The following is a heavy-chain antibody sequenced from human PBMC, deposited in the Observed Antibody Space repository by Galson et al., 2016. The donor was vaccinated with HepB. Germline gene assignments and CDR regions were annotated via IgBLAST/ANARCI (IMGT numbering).Heavy chain of an antibody. V-gene: IGHV4-34*01. CDR1: GGSFSGYY. J-gene: IGHJ5*02. CDR2: INGGGST. D-gene: IGHD3-22*01. Sequence: SETLSLTCAVSGGSFSGYYWSWIRQPPGKGLEWIGEINGGGSTKYNPSLRSRVSVSIDTSKKHFSLKLNSVSAADTAVYYCTRLRSYERMGFSPWGQGTLVTVSS. CDR3: TRLRSYERMGFSP.